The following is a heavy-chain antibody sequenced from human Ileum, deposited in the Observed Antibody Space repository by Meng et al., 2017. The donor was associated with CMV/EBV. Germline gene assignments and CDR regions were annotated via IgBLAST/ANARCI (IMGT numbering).Heavy chain of an antibody. Sequence: VTSNSMSWVRQAAGTGLEWVSCIYTDGTTYYVESVKSRFTITRDNSKNKMYLQMNSLKTADAAVYYCARGIRTEFITNPGVWDTWGQGTLVTVSS. D-gene: IGHD3-10*01. CDR2: IYTDGTT. CDR1: VTSNS. CDR3: ARGIRTEFITNPGVWDT. V-gene: IGHV3-66*02. J-gene: IGHJ5*02.